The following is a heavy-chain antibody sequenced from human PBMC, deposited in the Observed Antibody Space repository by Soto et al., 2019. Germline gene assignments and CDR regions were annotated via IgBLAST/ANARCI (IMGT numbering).Heavy chain of an antibody. J-gene: IGHJ3*02. Sequence: QVQLQQWGAGLLKPSETLSLTCAVYGGFVSSGSYYWSWIRQPPGKGLEWIGEMSHSGGTHFNPSLKSRVTISVDTSKNQFSRKMSSVTAADTALYCCARVERGTATTVVDAFDILGPGTMVTVSS. D-gene: IGHD1-1*01. V-gene: IGHV4-34*01. CDR1: GGFVSSGSYY. CDR2: MSHSGGT. CDR3: ARVERGTATTVVDAFDI.